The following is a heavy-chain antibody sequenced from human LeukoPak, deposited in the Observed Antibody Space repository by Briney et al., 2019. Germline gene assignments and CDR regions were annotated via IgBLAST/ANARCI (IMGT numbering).Heavy chain of an antibody. Sequence: SETLSLTCSISGGSITGHYWSWIRQPPGKGLEWIGHIFHDGSTSYSPSLKSRVTVSIDTSKNQISLRLTSVTAADTAVYYCARHYTSGWDLDYWGQGTPVTVSS. D-gene: IGHD6-19*01. CDR1: GGSITGHY. V-gene: IGHV4-59*08. J-gene: IGHJ4*02. CDR3: ARHYTSGWDLDY. CDR2: IFHDGST.